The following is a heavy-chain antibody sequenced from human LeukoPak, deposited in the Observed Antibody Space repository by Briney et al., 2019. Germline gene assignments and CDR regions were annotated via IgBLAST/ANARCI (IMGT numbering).Heavy chain of an antibody. D-gene: IGHD5-12*01. V-gene: IGHV3-23*01. CDR3: GREKATGVEY. CDR1: GFTSISSA. CDR2: ISGSGDST. Sequence: GGSLRLSCATSGFTSISSAMKCFHPTPSWLVEWVAGISGSGDSTYYAAFVKGRFTISNDNSKNSLYLEMTSMTAEDTDAYYCGREKATGVEYWGQGALVTVSS. J-gene: IGHJ4*02.